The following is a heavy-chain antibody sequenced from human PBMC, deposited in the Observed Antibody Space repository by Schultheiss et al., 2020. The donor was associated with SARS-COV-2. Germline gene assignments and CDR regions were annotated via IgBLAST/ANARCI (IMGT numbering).Heavy chain of an antibody. D-gene: IGHD3-22*01. V-gene: IGHV1-18*01. J-gene: IGHJ5*02. Sequence: ASVKVSCKASGYTFTSYGISWVRQAPGQGLEWMGRISPYSGNTRYAQNLQGRVTMTTDTSTSTAYMELRSLRSDDTAVYYCARDSEYYYEGGGSLNWFDPWGQGTLVTVSS. CDR2: ISPYSGNT. CDR1: GYTFTSYG. CDR3: ARDSEYYYEGGGSLNWFDP.